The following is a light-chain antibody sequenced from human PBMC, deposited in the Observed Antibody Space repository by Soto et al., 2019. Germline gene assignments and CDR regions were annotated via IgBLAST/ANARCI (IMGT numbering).Light chain of an antibody. V-gene: IGLV2-14*01. Sequence: QSALTQPASVSASPGQSITISCTGTSTDVGGYNYVSWYQQHSGKAPKLMIYEDSNRPSGVSNRFSGSKSGNTASLTISGLQAEDEADYYCSSYTGSSTLVFGGGTKLTVL. CDR3: SSYTGSSTLV. J-gene: IGLJ2*01. CDR1: STDVGGYNY. CDR2: EDS.